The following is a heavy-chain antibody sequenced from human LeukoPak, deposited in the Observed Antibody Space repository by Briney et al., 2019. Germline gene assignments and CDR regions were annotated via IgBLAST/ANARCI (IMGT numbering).Heavy chain of an antibody. CDR2: IIPILGIA. CDR3: ASGGYCSGGSCYYYFDY. V-gene: IGHV1-69*04. J-gene: IGHJ4*02. CDR1: VGTFSSYA. Sequence: GASVKVSCKASVGTFSSYAVSWVREAPGQGLECMGRIIPILGIANYAQKFQGRVTITADKSTSTAYMELSSLRSEDTAVYYCASGGYCSGGSCYYYFDYWGQGTLVTVSS. D-gene: IGHD2-15*01.